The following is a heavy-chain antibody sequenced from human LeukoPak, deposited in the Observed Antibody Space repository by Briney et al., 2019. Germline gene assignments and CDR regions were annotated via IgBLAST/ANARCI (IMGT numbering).Heavy chain of an antibody. Sequence: PGGSPRLSCAGSGFSFSYQGMSWVRQAPGKGLEWVSVIYSGGSTYYADSVKGRFTISRDNSKNTLYLQMNSLRAEDTAVYYCARRRRDGYVYWGQGTLVTVSS. CDR3: ARRRRDGYVY. CDR1: GFSFSYQG. J-gene: IGHJ4*02. D-gene: IGHD5-24*01. CDR2: IYSGGST. V-gene: IGHV3-53*01.